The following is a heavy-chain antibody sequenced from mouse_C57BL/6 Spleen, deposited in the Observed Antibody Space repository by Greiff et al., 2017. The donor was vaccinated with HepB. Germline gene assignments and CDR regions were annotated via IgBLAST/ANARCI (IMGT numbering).Heavy chain of an antibody. V-gene: IGHV1-59*01. Sequence: QVQLQQPGAELVRPGTSVKLSCKASGYTFTSYWMHWVKQRPGQGLEWIGVIDPSDSYTNYNQKFKGKATLTVDTSSSTAYMQLSSLTSEDSAVYYCARGGVYYGNYNFDYWGQGTTLTVSS. CDR3: ARGGVYYGNYNFDY. CDR1: GYTFTSYW. CDR2: IDPSDSYT. J-gene: IGHJ2*01. D-gene: IGHD2-1*01.